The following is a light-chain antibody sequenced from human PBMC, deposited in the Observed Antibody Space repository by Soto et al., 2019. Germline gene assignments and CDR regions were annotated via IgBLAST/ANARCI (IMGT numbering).Light chain of an antibody. CDR3: AAWDDSLSGYV. Sequence: QSVLTQPPSTSGTRGQRVTISCSGSSSNIGSNTVNWYQLLPGTAPKLLIYSNNQRPSGVPDRFSGSKSGTSASLAISGLQSEDEADYYCAAWDDSLSGYVFGTGTKVTV. J-gene: IGLJ1*01. CDR1: SSNIGSNT. CDR2: SNN. V-gene: IGLV1-44*01.